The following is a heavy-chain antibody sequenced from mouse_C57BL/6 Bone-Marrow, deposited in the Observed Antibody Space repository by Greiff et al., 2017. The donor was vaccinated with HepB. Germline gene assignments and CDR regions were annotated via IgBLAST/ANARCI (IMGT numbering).Heavy chain of an antibody. J-gene: IGHJ2*01. Sequence: QVQLQQSGAELARPGASVKLSCKASGYTFTSYGISWVKQRTGQGLEWIGEIYPRSGNTYYNEKFKGKATLTADKSSSTAYMEPRSLTSEDSAVYFCARDSTVVPYFDYWGQGTTLTVSS. D-gene: IGHD1-1*01. CDR3: ARDSTVVPYFDY. V-gene: IGHV1-81*01. CDR1: GYTFTSYG. CDR2: IYPRSGNT.